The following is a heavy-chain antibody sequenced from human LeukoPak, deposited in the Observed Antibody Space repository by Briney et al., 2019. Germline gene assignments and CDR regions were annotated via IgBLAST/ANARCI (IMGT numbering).Heavy chain of an antibody. D-gene: IGHD4/OR15-4a*01. CDR2: IYTSGST. Sequence: SETLSLTCTVSGGSISSYYWSWIRQPAGKGLEWIGRIYTSGSTNYNPSLKSRVTMSVDTSKNQFSLKLSSVTAADTAVYYCARGRPATIRYWYFDLWGRGTLVTVSS. CDR3: ARGRPATIRYWYFDL. V-gene: IGHV4-4*07. J-gene: IGHJ2*01. CDR1: GGSISSYY.